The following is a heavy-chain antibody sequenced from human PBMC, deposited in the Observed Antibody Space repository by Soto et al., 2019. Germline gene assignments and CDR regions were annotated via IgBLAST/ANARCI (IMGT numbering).Heavy chain of an antibody. CDR1: GFTVSSNY. J-gene: IGHJ4*02. V-gene: IGHV3-66*01. CDR2: IYSGGST. Sequence: PGGSLRLSCAASGFTVSSNYMSWVRQAPGKGLEWVSVIYSGGSTYYADSVKGRFTISRDNAKNSLYLQMNSLRAEDTAVYYCARDLTMIETDFDYWGQGTLVTVSS. D-gene: IGHD3-22*01. CDR3: ARDLTMIETDFDY.